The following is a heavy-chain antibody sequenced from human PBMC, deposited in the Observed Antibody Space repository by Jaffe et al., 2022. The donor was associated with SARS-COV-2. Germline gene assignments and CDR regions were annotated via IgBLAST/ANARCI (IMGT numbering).Heavy chain of an antibody. CDR2: INAGNGNT. CDR3: ARDLRVLGTHYYYGMDV. CDR1: GYTFTSYV. V-gene: IGHV1-3*01. Sequence: QVQLVQSGAEVKKPGASVKVSCKASGYTFTSYVMHWVRQAPGQRLEWMGWINAGNGNTKYSQKFQGRVTITRDTSASTAYMELSSLRSEDTAVYYCARDLRVLGTHYYYGMDVWGQGTTVTVSS. J-gene: IGHJ6*02. D-gene: IGHD1-26*01.